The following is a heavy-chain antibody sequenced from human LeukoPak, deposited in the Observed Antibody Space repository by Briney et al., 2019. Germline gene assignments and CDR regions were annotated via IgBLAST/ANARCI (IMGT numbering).Heavy chain of an antibody. Sequence: GSSVKVSCTASGGTFSSYAISWVRQAPGQGLEWMGRIIPILGIANYAQKFQSRVTITADKSTSTAYMELSSLRSEDTAVYYCARGKYYYDSSGYYRPKPFDYWGQGTLVTVSS. CDR1: GGTFSSYA. V-gene: IGHV1-69*04. D-gene: IGHD3-22*01. J-gene: IGHJ4*02. CDR3: ARGKYYYDSSGYYRPKPFDY. CDR2: IIPILGIA.